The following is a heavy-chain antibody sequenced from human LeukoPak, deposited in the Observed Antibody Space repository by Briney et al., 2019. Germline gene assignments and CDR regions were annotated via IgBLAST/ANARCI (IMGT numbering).Heavy chain of an antibody. CDR2: IYGGGRT. CDR1: GFTFSSYS. J-gene: IGHJ4*02. D-gene: IGHD1-26*01. CDR3: ATYSGSYSIGFGYHFDY. V-gene: IGHV3-66*01. Sequence: GGSLRLSCAASGFTFSSYSMNWVRQAPGKGLEWVSFIYGGGRTYYADSVKGRFTISRDNTKNTQYLQMNSLRAEDTAVYYCATYSGSYSIGFGYHFDYWGQGTLVTVSS.